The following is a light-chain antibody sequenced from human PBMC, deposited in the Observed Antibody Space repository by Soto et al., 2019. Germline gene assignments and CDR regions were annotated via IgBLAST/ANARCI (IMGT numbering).Light chain of an antibody. V-gene: IGKV3-20*01. CDR1: QSVSSSY. CDR3: QQSGSSPPFT. J-gene: IGKJ3*01. CDR2: GAS. Sequence: EIVLTQSPGTLSLSPGERATLSCRASQSVSSSYLAWYQQKPGQAPRLLIYGASSRATGIPDMFSGSGSGTDFILTISRLEPEDFAVYYCQQSGSSPPFTFGPGTKVDIK.